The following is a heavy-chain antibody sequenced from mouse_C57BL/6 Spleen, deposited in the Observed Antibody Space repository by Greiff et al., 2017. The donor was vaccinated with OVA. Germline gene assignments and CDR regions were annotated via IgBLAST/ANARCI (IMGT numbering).Heavy chain of an antibody. V-gene: IGHV1-39*01. Sequence: VQLQQSGPELVKPGASVKISCKASGYSFTDYNMNWVKQSNGKSLEWIGVINPNYGTTSYNQKFKGKATLTLDQSSSTAYMQLNSLTSEYSAVYYCARSDGYYSYYYAMDYWGQGTSVTVSS. CDR3: ARSDGYYSYYYAMDY. CDR2: INPNYGTT. J-gene: IGHJ4*01. D-gene: IGHD2-3*01. CDR1: GYSFTDYN.